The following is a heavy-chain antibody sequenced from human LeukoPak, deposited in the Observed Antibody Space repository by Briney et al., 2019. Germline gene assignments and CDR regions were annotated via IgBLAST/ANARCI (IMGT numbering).Heavy chain of an antibody. Sequence: PGGSLRLSCAASEFIFSNYAMTWVRQAPGKGLEWVSSISGSGATTYYADSVKGRFTISRDNSKNMLFLQFNSLRAEDTAVYYCAKDKATVAAKGPFDYWGQGALVTVSS. D-gene: IGHD2-15*01. CDR1: EFIFSNYA. J-gene: IGHJ4*02. CDR2: ISGSGATT. CDR3: AKDKATVAAKGPFDY. V-gene: IGHV3-23*01.